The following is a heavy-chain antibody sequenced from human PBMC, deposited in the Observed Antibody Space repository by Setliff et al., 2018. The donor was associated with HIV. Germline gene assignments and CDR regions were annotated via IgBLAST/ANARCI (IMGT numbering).Heavy chain of an antibody. CDR2: ISSSRNYR. V-gene: IGHV3-21*01. CDR1: GFTFGDCT. CDR3: ARAPYHHDGSGFKPWAYAFDI. J-gene: IGHJ3*02. D-gene: IGHD3-22*01. Sequence: PGGSLRLSCAASGFTFGDCTMNWVRQAPGKGLEWVSCISSSRNYRHYADSVKGRFTISRDNAKNSLYLEMNSLRAEDTAVYYCARAPYHHDGSGFKPWAYAFDIWGQGTMVTVSS.